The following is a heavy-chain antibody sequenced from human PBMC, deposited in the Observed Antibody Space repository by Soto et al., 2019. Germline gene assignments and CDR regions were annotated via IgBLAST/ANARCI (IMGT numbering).Heavy chain of an antibody. J-gene: IGHJ6*02. CDR1: GDSVTSVSDY. D-gene: IGHD3-10*01. Sequence: LSLTCTVSGDSVTSVSDYWSWIRQPPGKGLEWIGYIYYSGSADYNPSLGSRVTISIDTSKNQFSLKLTSVTAADTAVYYCARGVGFGYYYYHMDLWGQGTTVTV. V-gene: IGHV4-61*01. CDR3: ARGVGFGYYYYHMDL. CDR2: IYYSGSA.